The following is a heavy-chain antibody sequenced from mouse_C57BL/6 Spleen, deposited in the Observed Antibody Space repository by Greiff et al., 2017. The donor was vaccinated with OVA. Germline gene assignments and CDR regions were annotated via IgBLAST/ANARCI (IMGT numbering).Heavy chain of an antibody. Sequence: EVQLVESGGGLVKPGGSLKLSCAASGFTFSSYAMSWVRQTPEKRLEWVATISDGGSYTYYPDNVQGRFTISRDNAKNNLYLQMSHLKSEDTAMYYCARDGYGNYGAMDYWGQGTSVTVSS. V-gene: IGHV5-4*01. CDR3: ARDGYGNYGAMDY. D-gene: IGHD2-10*02. J-gene: IGHJ4*01. CDR2: ISDGGSYT. CDR1: GFTFSSYA.